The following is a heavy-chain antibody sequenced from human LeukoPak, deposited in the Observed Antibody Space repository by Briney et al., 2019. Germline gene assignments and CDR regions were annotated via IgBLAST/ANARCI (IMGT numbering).Heavy chain of an antibody. Sequence: SETLSLTCTVSGGSISSSSYYWGWIRQPPGKGLEWIGEINHGGSTNYNPSLKSRVTISVDTSKNQFSLKLSSVTAADTAVYYCAGTGGTSYEIDYWGQGTLVTVSS. J-gene: IGHJ4*02. V-gene: IGHV4-39*07. D-gene: IGHD2-2*01. CDR2: INHGGST. CDR1: GGSISSSSYY. CDR3: AGTGGTSYEIDY.